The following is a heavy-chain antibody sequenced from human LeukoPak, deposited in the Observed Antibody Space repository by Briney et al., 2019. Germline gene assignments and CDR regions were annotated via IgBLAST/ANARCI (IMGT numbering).Heavy chain of an antibody. D-gene: IGHD6-13*01. V-gene: IGHV3-23*01. CDR2: ISVGGDRT. Sequence: PGRSLRLSCATSGFTFSSYAMNWVRQAPGKGLEWVSTISVGGDRTHYADSVKGRFTISRDDSRNTLYLQMNSLRAEDTAVYYCARGTLWAAAGTTRGGYWGQGTLVTVSS. CDR1: GFTFSSYA. J-gene: IGHJ4*02. CDR3: ARGTLWAAAGTTRGGY.